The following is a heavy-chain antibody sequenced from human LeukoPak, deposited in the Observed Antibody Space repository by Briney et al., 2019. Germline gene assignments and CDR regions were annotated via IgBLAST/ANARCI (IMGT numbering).Heavy chain of an antibody. CDR2: IYSGGPT. CDR3: AKRSGSYYWGFDY. Sequence: GGSLRLSCAASGFTVSLYYMTWVRQAPGKGLEWVSVIYSGGPTYYADSVKGRFTISRDNSKNTVYLQMNSLRGEDTAVYFCAKRSGSYYWGFDYWGQGTLVTVSS. CDR1: GFTVSLYY. V-gene: IGHV3-53*01. D-gene: IGHD3-10*01. J-gene: IGHJ4*02.